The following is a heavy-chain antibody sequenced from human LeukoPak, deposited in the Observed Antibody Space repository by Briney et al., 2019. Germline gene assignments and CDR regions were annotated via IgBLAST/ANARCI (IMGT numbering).Heavy chain of an antibody. D-gene: IGHD3-10*01. Sequence: PGGSLRLSCAASGFTFSSYGMSWVRQAPGKGLEWVSRTDPNGITTYADSVKGRFTISRDNAKNTLYLQMNSLRAEDTARYYCARSGGIIDYWGQGTLVTVSS. CDR3: ARSGGIIDY. CDR2: TDPNGIT. V-gene: IGHV3-23*05. J-gene: IGHJ4*02. CDR1: GFTFSSYG.